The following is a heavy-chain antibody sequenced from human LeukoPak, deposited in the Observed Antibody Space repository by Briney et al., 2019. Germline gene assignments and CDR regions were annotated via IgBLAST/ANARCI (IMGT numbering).Heavy chain of an antibody. V-gene: IGHV3-21*01. CDR3: AREYYYDTDDGNY. CDR2: ITGSGTYI. J-gene: IGHJ4*02. Sequence: GGSLRLSCAASGFTFSRSSMSWVRQAPGKGPEWVSSITGSGTYIYYADSVKGRFTISRDNIQRSVYLQMNSLRAEDTAVYYCAREYYYDTDDGNYWGPGTLVTVSS. D-gene: IGHD3-22*01. CDR1: GFTFSRSS.